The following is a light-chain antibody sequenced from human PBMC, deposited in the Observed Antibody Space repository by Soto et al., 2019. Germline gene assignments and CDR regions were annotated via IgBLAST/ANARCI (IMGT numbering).Light chain of an antibody. Sequence: DIVMTQSPATLSVSPGERATLSCRASQNVYSNLAWYQQKPGQAPRLLIYGASTRATGIPARFSGSGSGTEFTLTINSLQSEDFAIYYCQQYDIWPPYTFGQGTKVEF. J-gene: IGKJ2*01. CDR1: QNVYSN. CDR3: QQYDIWPPYT. CDR2: GAS. V-gene: IGKV3-15*01.